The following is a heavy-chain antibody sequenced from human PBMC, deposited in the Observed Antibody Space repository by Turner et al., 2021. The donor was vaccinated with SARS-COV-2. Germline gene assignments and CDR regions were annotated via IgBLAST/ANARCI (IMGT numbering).Heavy chain of an antibody. Sequence: QVQLQASGPALGKPSETLSLTCTVSGGSISSYYWSWIRQPAGSGLEWIGRIHTSGNTDYNPSLKSRVTMSLDTSKNQFSLKLNSVTAADTAVYYCAGQSPELRGDYFDYWGQGTLVTVSS. V-gene: IGHV4-4*07. CDR3: AGQSPELRGDYFDY. CDR2: IHTSGNT. J-gene: IGHJ4*02. CDR1: GGSISSYY. D-gene: IGHD1-26*01.